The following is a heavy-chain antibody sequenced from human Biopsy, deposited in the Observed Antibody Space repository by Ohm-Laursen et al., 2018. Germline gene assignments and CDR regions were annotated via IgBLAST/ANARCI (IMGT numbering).Heavy chain of an antibody. D-gene: IGHD3-9*01. V-gene: IGHV1-69*06. CDR2: IIPMFGTA. J-gene: IGHJ1*01. CDR1: GGTFINYA. CDR3: ATKLTGYFHH. Sequence: ASVKVSCKTSGGTFINYAISWVRQAPGQGLEWMGGIIPMFGTANYAQKFQDRVTFAADTSTSTATMELRSLRSDDTAVYYCATKLTGYFHHWGQGTLVIVSS.